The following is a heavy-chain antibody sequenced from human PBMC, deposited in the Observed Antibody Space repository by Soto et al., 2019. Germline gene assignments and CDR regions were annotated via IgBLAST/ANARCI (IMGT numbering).Heavy chain of an antibody. D-gene: IGHD3-22*01. CDR2: ISFDGTNK. Sequence: QVQLVESGGGVVQPERSQRLSCTASKFTFASYVMHWVRQAPGEDLEWVALISFDGTNKYYADSVKGRFTISRDNSKNTMYLQMNSLRPEDTAVYYCAREMIPMIMGGMSAMDVWGQGTTVTVS. V-gene: IGHV3-30*04. CDR1: KFTFASYV. CDR3: AREMIPMIMGGMSAMDV. J-gene: IGHJ6*02.